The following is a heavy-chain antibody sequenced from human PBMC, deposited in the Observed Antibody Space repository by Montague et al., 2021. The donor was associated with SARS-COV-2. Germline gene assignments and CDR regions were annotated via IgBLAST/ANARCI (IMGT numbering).Heavy chain of an antibody. Sequence: SETLSLTCTVSGGSISSYYWSWIRQPPGKGLEWIGYIYYSGSTNYNPSLKGRVPISVDTSKNQFSLKLSSVTAADTAVYYCARHALGYFDWLNEGYFDYWGQGTLVTVSS. CDR3: ARHALGYFDWLNEGYFDY. CDR2: IYYSGST. D-gene: IGHD3-9*01. V-gene: IGHV4-59*08. CDR1: GGSISSYY. J-gene: IGHJ4*02.